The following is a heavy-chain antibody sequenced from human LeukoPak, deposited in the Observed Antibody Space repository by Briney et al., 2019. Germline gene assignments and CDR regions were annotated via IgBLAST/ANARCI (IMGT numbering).Heavy chain of an antibody. CDR1: GGSISSYY. J-gene: IGHJ3*02. V-gene: IGHV4-39*07. Sequence: PSETLSLTCTVSGGSISSYYWAWVRQPPGKGLEWIGTVFYNGATQYSPSLRSRVTISIDTSTNQFSLKLTSVTAADTALYYCAREYYYDSSGWSDAFDIWGQGTMVTVSS. CDR3: AREYYYDSSGWSDAFDI. D-gene: IGHD3-22*01. CDR2: VFYNGAT.